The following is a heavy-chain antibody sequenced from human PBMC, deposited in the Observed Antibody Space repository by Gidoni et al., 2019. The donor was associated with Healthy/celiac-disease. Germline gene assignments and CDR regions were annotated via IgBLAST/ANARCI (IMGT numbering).Heavy chain of an antibody. CDR3: TTDIVATTDDY. D-gene: IGHD5-12*01. V-gene: IGHV3-15*07. J-gene: IGHJ4*02. Sequence: EVQLVESGGGLVKPGGSLRLSCPASGFTFRNAWMNWVRQAPGKGLEWVGRIKSKTDGGTTDYAAPVKGRFTISRDDSKNTLYLQMNSLKTEDTAVYYCTTDIVATTDDYWGQGTLVTVSS. CDR2: IKSKTDGGTT. CDR1: GFTFRNAW.